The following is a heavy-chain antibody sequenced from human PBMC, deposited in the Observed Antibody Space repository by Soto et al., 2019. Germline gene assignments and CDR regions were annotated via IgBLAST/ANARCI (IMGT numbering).Heavy chain of an antibody. D-gene: IGHD3-10*01. CDR2: TYYRSKWYN. Sequence: QVQLQQSGPGLVKPSQTLSLTCAISGDSVSSNSAAWNWIRQSPSRGLEWLGRTYYRSKWYNDYDVSVKRLITNNPDTSKNQFSLQLNSVTPEDTAVYYCARALRGFGELRFDYWGQGTLVTVSS. CDR1: GDSVSSNSAA. J-gene: IGHJ4*02. V-gene: IGHV6-1*01. CDR3: ARALRGFGELRFDY.